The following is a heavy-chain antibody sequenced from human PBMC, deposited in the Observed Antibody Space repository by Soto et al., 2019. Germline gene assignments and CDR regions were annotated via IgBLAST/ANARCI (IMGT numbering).Heavy chain of an antibody. CDR2: IYYSGST. CDR3: ARLYDSYYTVV. CDR1: GGSISSYY. Sequence: SETLSLTCTVSGGSISSYYWSWIRQPPGKGLEWIGYIYYSGSTNYNPSLKSRVTISVDTSKNQFSLKLSSVTAADTAVYYCARLYDSYYTVVWGKGTSVSVSS. J-gene: IGHJ6*03. V-gene: IGHV4-59*08. D-gene: IGHD3-3*01.